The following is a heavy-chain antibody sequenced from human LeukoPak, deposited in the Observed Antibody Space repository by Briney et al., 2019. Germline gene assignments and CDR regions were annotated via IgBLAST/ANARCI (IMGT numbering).Heavy chain of an antibody. Sequence: SETLSLTCTASGGSISSGSYYWSWIRQPAGKGLEWIGRIYTSGSTNYNPSLKSRVTISVDTSKNQFSLKLSSVTAADTAVYYCARAWDGYNYLDYWGQGTLVTVSS. CDR3: ARAWDGYNYLDY. CDR1: GGSISSGSYY. J-gene: IGHJ4*02. CDR2: IYTSGST. D-gene: IGHD5-24*01. V-gene: IGHV4-61*02.